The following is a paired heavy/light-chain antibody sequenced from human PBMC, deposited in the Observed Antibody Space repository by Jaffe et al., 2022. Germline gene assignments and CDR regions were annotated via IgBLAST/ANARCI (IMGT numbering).Heavy chain of an antibody. CDR3: ARRVGHYCSGGSCYGRGPFDY. V-gene: IGHV1-18*01. CDR1: GYTFTSYG. Sequence: QVQLVQSGAEVKKPGASVKVSCKASGYTFTSYGISWVRQAPGQGLEWMGWISAYNGNTNYAQKLQGRVTMTTDTSTSTAYMELRSLRSDDTAVYYCARRVGHYCSGGSCYGRGPFDYWGQGTLVTVSS. CDR2: ISAYNGNT. D-gene: IGHD2-15*01. J-gene: IGHJ4*02.
Light chain of an antibody. J-gene: IGKJ4*01. CDR3: QQYNSYSPVLT. Sequence: DIQMTQSPSTLSASVGDRVTITCRASQSISSWLAWYQQKPGKAPKLLIYKASSLESGVPSRFSGSGSGTEFTLTISSLQPDDFATYYCQQYNSYSPVLTFGGGTKVEIK. CDR2: KAS. CDR1: QSISSW. V-gene: IGKV1-5*03.